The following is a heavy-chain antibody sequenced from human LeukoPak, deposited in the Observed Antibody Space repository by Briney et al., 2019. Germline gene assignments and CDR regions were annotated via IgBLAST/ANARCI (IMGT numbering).Heavy chain of an antibody. D-gene: IGHD4-17*01. CDR2: ISYDGSNK. Sequence: GGSLRLSCAASGFTFSSYAMHWVRQAPGKGLEWVAVISYDGSNKYYADSVKGRFTISRDNSKNTLYLQMNSLGAEDTAVYYCAISSTVTTLFDYWGQGTLVTVSS. J-gene: IGHJ4*02. V-gene: IGHV3-30*04. CDR3: AISSTVTTLFDY. CDR1: GFTFSSYA.